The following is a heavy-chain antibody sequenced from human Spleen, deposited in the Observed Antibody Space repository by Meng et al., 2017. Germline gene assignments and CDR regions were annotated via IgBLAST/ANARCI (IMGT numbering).Heavy chain of an antibody. CDR1: GYTFTSYG. CDR2: VSAYNGAT. Sequence: QVQLVQSETEVKKPGASVKPSCEASGYTFTSYGISWVRQAPGQGLEWMGWVSAYNGATNYAQKFQGRVIMTTDTSTSTGHLELRSLRSDDTAVYHCARSHSSSWFYFDFWGQGTLVTVSS. V-gene: IGHV1-18*01. D-gene: IGHD6-13*01. J-gene: IGHJ4*02. CDR3: ARSHSSSWFYFDF.